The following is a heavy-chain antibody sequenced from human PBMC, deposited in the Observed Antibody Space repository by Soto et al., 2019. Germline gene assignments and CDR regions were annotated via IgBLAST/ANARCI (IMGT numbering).Heavy chain of an antibody. J-gene: IGHJ4*02. V-gene: IGHV3-74*01. D-gene: IGHD4-17*01. CDR3: ACDAYISDYYKFDY. CDR1: GFTFSSYW. Sequence: EVQLVESGGGLVQPGGSLRLSCAASGFTFSSYWMHWVRQVPGKGLVWVSRIHFDGSTTHYADSVKGRFTISRDNAKNTMPLQMNSLRAEDTDVYYWACDAYISDYYKFDYWGQGTLVTVSS. CDR2: IHFDGSTT.